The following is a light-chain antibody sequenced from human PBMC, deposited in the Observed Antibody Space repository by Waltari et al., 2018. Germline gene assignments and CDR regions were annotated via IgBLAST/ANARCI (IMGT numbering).Light chain of an antibody. V-gene: IGKV3-20*01. J-gene: IGKJ1*01. Sequence: EIVLTQSPGTLSFAPGARHTLSCRACPSVSRSVSWYQQKPGQAPRLLIYNASTRATGIPDRFSGSVSGTDFSLTISRLDPEDFAVYYCQHYVNLPATFGQGTKVEI. CDR2: NAS. CDR1: PSVSRS. CDR3: QHYVNLPAT.